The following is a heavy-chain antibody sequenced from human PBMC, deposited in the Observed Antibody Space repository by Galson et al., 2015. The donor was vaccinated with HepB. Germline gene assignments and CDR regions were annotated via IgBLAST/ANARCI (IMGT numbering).Heavy chain of an antibody. CDR1: GFSLSNARMG. CDR2: IFSDDEK. Sequence: PALVKPTQTLTLTCTVSGFSLSNARMGVSWIRQPPGKALEWLTHIFSDDEKSYSTSLKSRLTISKDTSKSQVVLTMTNMDPVDTATYYCGRTPFCGGGTCSDQTIDYWGQGTLVTVSS. V-gene: IGHV2-26*01. CDR3: GRTPFCGGGTCSDQTIDY. D-gene: IGHD2-15*01. J-gene: IGHJ4*02.